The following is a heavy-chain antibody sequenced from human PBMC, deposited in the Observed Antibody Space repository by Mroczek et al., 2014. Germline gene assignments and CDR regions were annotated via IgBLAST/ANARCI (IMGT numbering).Heavy chain of an antibody. CDR3: ARETFDRGYSSSWSHFDY. CDR2: IYYSGST. Sequence: KESGPGLVKPSETLSLTCTVSGGSISSSSYYWGWIRQPPGKGLEWIGSIYYSGSTYYNPSLKSRVTISVDTSKNQFSLKLSSVTAADTAVYYCARETFDRGYSSSWSHFDYWGQGTLVTVSS. J-gene: IGHJ4*02. CDR1: GGSISSSSYY. D-gene: IGHD6-13*01. V-gene: IGHV4-39*01.